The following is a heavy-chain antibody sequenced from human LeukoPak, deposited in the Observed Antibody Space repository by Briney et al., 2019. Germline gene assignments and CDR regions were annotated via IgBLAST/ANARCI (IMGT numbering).Heavy chain of an antibody. CDR2: ISYDGSNK. D-gene: IGHD4-17*01. CDR3: ARESAGFDPDYGFDY. Sequence: PGGSLRLSCAASGLTFSSYAMHWVRQAPGKGLEWVAVISYDGSNKYYADSVKGRFTISRDNSKNTLYLQMNSLRAEDTAVYYCARESAGFDPDYGFDYWGQGTLVTVSS. J-gene: IGHJ4*02. V-gene: IGHV3-30-3*01. CDR1: GLTFSSYA.